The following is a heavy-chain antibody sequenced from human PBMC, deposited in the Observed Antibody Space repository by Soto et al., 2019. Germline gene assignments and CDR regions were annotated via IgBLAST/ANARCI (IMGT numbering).Heavy chain of an antibody. Sequence: QVQLVQSGAEVKKPGSSVKVSCKASGGTFSSYAISWVRQAPGQVLEWMGGIIPIFGTANYAQKFQGRVTITADESTSTAYMELSSLRSEDTAVYYCARPHRDGYNPTMWYFDLWGRGTLVTVSS. CDR2: IIPIFGTA. CDR1: GGTFSSYA. D-gene: IGHD5-12*01. V-gene: IGHV1-69*12. J-gene: IGHJ2*01. CDR3: ARPHRDGYNPTMWYFDL.